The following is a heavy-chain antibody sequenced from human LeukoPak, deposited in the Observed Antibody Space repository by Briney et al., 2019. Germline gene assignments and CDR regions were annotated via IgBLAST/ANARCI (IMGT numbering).Heavy chain of an antibody. CDR2: IDHSGRT. CDR3: ARAERRINLARGVFGSHFDS. J-gene: IGHJ5*01. D-gene: IGHD3-10*01. V-gene: IGHV4-34*01. CDR1: GGSFSRPF. Sequence: SETLSLTCAVSGGSFSRPFWSWIRQTPGKGLEWIGEIDHSGRTDYNPSLEGRVTMSVDTSKNQFSLRLTSVTAADTAVYFCARAERRINLARGVFGSHFDSWGQGTLSASPQ.